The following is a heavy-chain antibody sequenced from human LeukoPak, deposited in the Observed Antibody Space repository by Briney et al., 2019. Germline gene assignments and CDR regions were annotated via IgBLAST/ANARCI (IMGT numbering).Heavy chain of an antibody. J-gene: IGHJ5*02. CDR2: FDPEDGET. Sequence: ASVKVSCKVSGYTLTELSMHWVRQAPGKGLEWMGGFDPEDGETIYAQKFQGRVTMTEDTSTDKAYMELSSLRSEDTAVYYCATDPLRYYDFWSGYYTWGQGTLVTVSS. CDR1: GYTLTELS. D-gene: IGHD3-3*01. V-gene: IGHV1-24*01. CDR3: ATDPLRYYDFWSGYYT.